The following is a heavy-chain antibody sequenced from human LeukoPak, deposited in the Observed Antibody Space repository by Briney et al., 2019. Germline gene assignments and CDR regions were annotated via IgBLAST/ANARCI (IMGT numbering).Heavy chain of an antibody. CDR2: IKSNADGGTT. D-gene: IGHD6-6*01. CDR3: ATGQQLVPQY. J-gene: IGHJ4*02. CDR1: GFTFTSAW. Sequence: GGSLRLSCAASGFTFTSAWMTWVRQAPGKGLEWVGRIKSNADGGTTDYAAPVKGRITISRDDSKNALYLQMNSLKTEDTAVYYCATGQQLVPQYWGQGTLVTVSS. V-gene: IGHV3-15*01.